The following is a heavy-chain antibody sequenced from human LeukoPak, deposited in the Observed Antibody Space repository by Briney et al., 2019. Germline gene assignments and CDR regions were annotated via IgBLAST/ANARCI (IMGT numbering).Heavy chain of an antibody. J-gene: IGHJ6*02. V-gene: IGHV1-46*01. CDR3: ASVYLYGMDV. CDR1: GYTFTSYH. CDR2: INPSGGGT. D-gene: IGHD2-8*01. Sequence: GASVKVSCKASGYTFTSYHMHWVRQAPGQGLEWMGKINPSGGGTKYAQKFQGRVTMTRDTPTNTVYMELSSLRTEDTAVYYCASVYLYGMDVRGQGTTVTVSS.